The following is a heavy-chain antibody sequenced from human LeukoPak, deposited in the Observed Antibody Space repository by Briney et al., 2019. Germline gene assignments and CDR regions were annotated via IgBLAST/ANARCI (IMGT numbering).Heavy chain of an antibody. V-gene: IGHV3-23*01. J-gene: IGHJ5*02. D-gene: IGHD1-26*01. Sequence: GGSLRLSCAASGFTFSSYAMSWVRQAPGKWMEWLSAISGSGGSTYYADSVKGRFTISRDNSNNTLYLQMNSLRAEDTAVYYCAKVAYSGSYYLWGQGTLVTVSS. CDR2: ISGSGGST. CDR1: GFTFSSYA. CDR3: AKVAYSGSYYL.